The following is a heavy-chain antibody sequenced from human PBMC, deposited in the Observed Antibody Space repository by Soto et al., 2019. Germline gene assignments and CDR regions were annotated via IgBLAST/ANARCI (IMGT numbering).Heavy chain of an antibody. Sequence: QVPLVQSGAEVKNSGASVKVSCKASGYTFTSYGFSWVRQAPGQGLEWMGWISASNGNTNYAQKLQGRVTMTTDTSTGTAYMELSSLRSEDTAVYYCARGYYDSSGLDYFYYGMDVWGQGTTVTVSS. CDR2: ISASNGNT. CDR3: ARGYYDSSGLDYFYYGMDV. V-gene: IGHV1-18*01. CDR1: GYTFTSYG. J-gene: IGHJ6*02. D-gene: IGHD3-22*01.